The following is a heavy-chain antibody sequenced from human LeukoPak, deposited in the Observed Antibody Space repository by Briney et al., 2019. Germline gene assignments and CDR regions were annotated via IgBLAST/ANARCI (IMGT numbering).Heavy chain of an antibody. Sequence: GESLKISCKASGYSFSTYWIGWVRQVPGKGLEWMGVIYPGDSDTRYSPSFQGQVTISADKSISAAYLQWSSLRASDTAMYYCARSSDYVFDYWGQGTLVTVSS. D-gene: IGHD4-17*01. V-gene: IGHV5-51*01. J-gene: IGHJ4*02. CDR3: ARSSDYVFDY. CDR2: IYPGDSDT. CDR1: GYSFSTYW.